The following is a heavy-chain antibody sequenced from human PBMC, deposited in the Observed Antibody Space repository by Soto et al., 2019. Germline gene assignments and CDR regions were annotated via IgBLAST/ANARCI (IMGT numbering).Heavy chain of an antibody. CDR3: AKSLRPTALTTSYFDY. D-gene: IGHD4-17*01. Sequence: EEQLLESGGGLVQPGGSLRLSCAASGLTFSRYAMSWVRQAPGKGLEWFSIINPSGDITYYGDSVKGRFTISRDNSKNTLSLQMNSLRAEDTAVYYCAKSLRPTALTTSYFDYRGQGTLVTVSS. CDR1: GLTFSRYA. CDR2: INPSGDIT. V-gene: IGHV3-23*01. J-gene: IGHJ4*02.